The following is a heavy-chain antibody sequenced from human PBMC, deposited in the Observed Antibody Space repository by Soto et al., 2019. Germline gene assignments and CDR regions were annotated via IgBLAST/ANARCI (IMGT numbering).Heavy chain of an antibody. Sequence: QVQLVQSGAEVKKPGSSVKVSCKASGGTFSSYAISWVRQAPGQGLEWMGGIIPIFGTANYGQKFQGRVTITADESTSTAYMELSSLRSEDTAVYYCARDQGPAATTGDRYYGMDVWGQGTTVTVSS. CDR2: IIPIFGTA. V-gene: IGHV1-69*01. J-gene: IGHJ6*02. D-gene: IGHD2-2*01. CDR3: ARDQGPAATTGDRYYGMDV. CDR1: GGTFSSYA.